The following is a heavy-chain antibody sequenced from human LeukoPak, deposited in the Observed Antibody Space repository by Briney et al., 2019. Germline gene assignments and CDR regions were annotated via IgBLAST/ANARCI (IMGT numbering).Heavy chain of an antibody. J-gene: IGHJ5*02. CDR3: ARAIGYCTNGVCFNWFDP. D-gene: IGHD2-8*01. Sequence: APVKVSCKASGYTFTSYDINWVRQATGQGLEWMGWMNPNSGNTGYAQKFQGRVTMTRNTSISTAYMELSSLRSEDTAVYYCARAIGYCTNGVCFNWFDPWGQGTLVTVSS. V-gene: IGHV1-8*01. CDR2: MNPNSGNT. CDR1: GYTFTSYD.